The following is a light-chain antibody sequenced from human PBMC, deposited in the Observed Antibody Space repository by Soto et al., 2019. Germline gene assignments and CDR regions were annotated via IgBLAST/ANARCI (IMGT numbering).Light chain of an antibody. CDR2: AAS. Sequence: DIQMAQSPSTLSGSIGDRVTITCRASQGISSYLAWYQQKPGKAPKLLIYAASTLQSGVPSRFSGSGSGTEFTLTISSLQPEDFATYYCQQLNSYPITFGQGTRLENK. CDR3: QQLNSYPIT. CDR1: QGISSY. J-gene: IGKJ5*01. V-gene: IGKV1-9*01.